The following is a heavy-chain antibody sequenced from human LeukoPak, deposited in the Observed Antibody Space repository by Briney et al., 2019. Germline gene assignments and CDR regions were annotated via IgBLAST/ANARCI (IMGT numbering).Heavy chain of an antibody. CDR1: GFTFSNYW. D-gene: IGHD3-10*02. Sequence: GGSLRLSCAASGFTFSNYWMHWVRQAPGKGLVWVSRINSDGINTSYADSVKGRFTVSRDNAKNSLYLQMNSLRAEDTAVYYCAELGITMIGGVWGKGTTVTISS. J-gene: IGHJ6*04. V-gene: IGHV3-74*01. CDR2: INSDGINT. CDR3: AELGITMIGGV.